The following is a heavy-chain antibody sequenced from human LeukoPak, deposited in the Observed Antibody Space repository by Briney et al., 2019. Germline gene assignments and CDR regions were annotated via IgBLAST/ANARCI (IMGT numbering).Heavy chain of an antibody. J-gene: IGHJ4*02. CDR1: GYTFTSYG. Sequence: ASVKVSCKASGYTFTSYGISWVRQAPGQGLEWMGWISAYNGNTNYAQKLQGRVTMTTDTSTSTAYMELRSLRSDDTAVYYCARGTRSGSYFGTRLDYWGQGTLVTVSS. CDR3: ARGTRSGSYFGTRLDY. CDR2: ISAYNGNT. V-gene: IGHV1-18*01. D-gene: IGHD3-10*01.